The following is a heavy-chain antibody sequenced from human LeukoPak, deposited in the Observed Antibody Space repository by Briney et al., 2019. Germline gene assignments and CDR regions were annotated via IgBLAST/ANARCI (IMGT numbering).Heavy chain of an antibody. CDR3: AKEDCSGGSCYSDY. CDR1: GFPFRSYS. V-gene: IGHV3-48*01. Sequence: PGGSLRLSSAASGFPFRSYSVNWVRQAPGQGLEWVSYISPTSSDIYYADSVKGRFTMSRDNAKNSLYLQMNSLRAEDTAVYYCAKEDCSGGSCYSDYWGQGTLVTVSS. D-gene: IGHD2-15*01. J-gene: IGHJ4*02. CDR2: ISPTSSDI.